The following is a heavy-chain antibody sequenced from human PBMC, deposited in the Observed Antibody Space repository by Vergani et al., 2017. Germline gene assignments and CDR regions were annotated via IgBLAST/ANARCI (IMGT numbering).Heavy chain of an antibody. CDR1: GGSIRSTFYY. Sequence: QLQLQESDPGLVKPSETLSLTCTVSGGSIRSTFYYWGWIRQPPGKGLEWIGPIYYSGSTYYNPSLKSRVTISVDTSKNQFSPKLNSVTAADTAVYYCARHKEQLVPGNYYYYYYMDVWGKGTTVTVSS. J-gene: IGHJ6*03. CDR2: IYYSGST. V-gene: IGHV4-39*01. CDR3: ARHKEQLVPGNYYYYYYMDV. D-gene: IGHD6-13*01.